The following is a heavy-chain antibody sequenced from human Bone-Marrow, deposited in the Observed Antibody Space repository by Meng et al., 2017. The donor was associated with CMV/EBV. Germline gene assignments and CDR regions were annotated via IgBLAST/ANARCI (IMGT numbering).Heavy chain of an antibody. D-gene: IGHD2-2*02. J-gene: IGHJ4*02. Sequence: SVKVSCKASGGTFSSHAISWVRQAPGQGLEWMGGIIPILGIANYAQKFQGRVTITTDESTSTAYMELSSLRSEDTAVYYCARDSRYCSSTSCYMDLDYWGQGTLVTVSS. CDR2: IIPILGIA. CDR3: ARDSRYCSSTSCYMDLDY. CDR1: GGTFSSHA. V-gene: IGHV1-69*10.